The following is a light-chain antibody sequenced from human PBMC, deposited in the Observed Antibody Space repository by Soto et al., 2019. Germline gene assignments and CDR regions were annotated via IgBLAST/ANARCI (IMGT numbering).Light chain of an antibody. CDR3: ISFTSNSQWV. V-gene: IGLV2-14*01. Sequence: QSALTQPASVSGSPGQSITISCTGSSSDVGGYNYVSWYQQHPGKAPKLMIYEVSNRPSGVSIRFSGSKSGNTASLTISGLQAEDEADYYCISFTSNSQWVFGGGTKLTVL. CDR1: SSDVGGYNY. J-gene: IGLJ3*02. CDR2: EVS.